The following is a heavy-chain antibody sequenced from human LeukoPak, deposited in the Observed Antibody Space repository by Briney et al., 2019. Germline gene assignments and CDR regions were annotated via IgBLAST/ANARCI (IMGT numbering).Heavy chain of an antibody. CDR1: GGTFTSSP. D-gene: IGHD6-13*01. V-gene: IGHV3-30*04. J-gene: IGHJ5*02. CDR3: ASSNPRFLWYSHLES. Sequence: GGSLRLSCAASGGTFTSSPMHWVRQAPGKGLEWVAVISYDGGDKYSADSVKGRFTVSRDNSKNTLSLQMNSLRPEDTAVYYCASSNPRFLWYSHLESWGQGTLVTVSS. CDR2: ISYDGGDK.